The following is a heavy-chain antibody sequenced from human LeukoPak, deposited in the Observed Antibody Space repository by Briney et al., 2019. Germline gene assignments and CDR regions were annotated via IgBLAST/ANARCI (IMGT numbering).Heavy chain of an antibody. V-gene: IGHV3-74*01. J-gene: IGHJ3*02. CDR1: GFTFSSYW. CDR2: INSDGSST. CDR3: VCGYCTNGVCYSDDAFDI. D-gene: IGHD2-8*01. Sequence: GGSLRLSCAASGFTFSSYWMHWVRQAPGKGLVWVSRINSDGSSTSYADSVKGRFTISRDNAKNTLYLQMSSLRAEDTAVYYCVCGYCTNGVCYSDDAFDIWGQGTMVTVSS.